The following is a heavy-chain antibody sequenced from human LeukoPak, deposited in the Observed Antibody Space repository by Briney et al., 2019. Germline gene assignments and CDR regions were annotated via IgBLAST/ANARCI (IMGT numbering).Heavy chain of an antibody. CDR1: GGSISSYY. CDR3: ARGRGYGGNSLNSYFDY. V-gene: IGHV4-34*01. Sequence: PSETLSLTCTVSGGSISSYYWSWIRQPPGKGLDWIGEINHSGSTNYNPSLKSRVTISVDTSKNQFSLKLSSVTAADTAVYYCARGRGYGGNSLNSYFDYWGQGTLVTVSS. D-gene: IGHD4-23*01. CDR2: INHSGST. J-gene: IGHJ4*02.